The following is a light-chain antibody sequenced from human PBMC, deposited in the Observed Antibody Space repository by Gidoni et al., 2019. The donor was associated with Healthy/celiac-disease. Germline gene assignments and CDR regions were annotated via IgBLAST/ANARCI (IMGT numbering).Light chain of an antibody. Sequence: QSALTQPASVSGSPGQSITISCSGPSSDVGGYNYVSWNQQHPGKAPKLMIYDVSNRPSGVSNRFSGSKSGNTASLTISGLQAEDEADYYCSSYTSSSTPFYVFGTGTKVTVL. J-gene: IGLJ1*01. CDR2: DVS. V-gene: IGLV2-14*01. CDR1: SSDVGGYNY. CDR3: SSYTSSSTPFYV.